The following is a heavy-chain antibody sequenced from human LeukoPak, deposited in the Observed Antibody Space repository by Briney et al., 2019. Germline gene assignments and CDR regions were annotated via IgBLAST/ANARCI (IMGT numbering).Heavy chain of an antibody. Sequence: PSETLSLTCTVSGGSISSYYWSWIRQPPGKGLEWIGYIYYSGSTNYNPSLKSRVTIPVETSKNQFSLKLSSVTAADTAVYYCASRSGYSAYYYYMDVWGKGTTVTVSS. J-gene: IGHJ6*03. V-gene: IGHV4-59*12. CDR3: ASRSGYSAYYYYMDV. D-gene: IGHD3-3*01. CDR2: IYYSGST. CDR1: GGSISSYY.